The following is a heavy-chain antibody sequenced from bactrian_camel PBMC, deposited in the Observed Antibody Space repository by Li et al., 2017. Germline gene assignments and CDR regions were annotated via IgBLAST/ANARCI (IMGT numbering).Heavy chain of an antibody. J-gene: IGHJ4*01. CDR2: IYRDGPTT. V-gene: IGHV3S6*01. Sequence: HVQLVESGGGSVQAGGSLRLSCVVSGYTSSSRCLAWFRQAPGKEREAVAAIYRDGPTTYYHDSVQGRFIISQDYAKTWLYLQMDSLKPEDTAMYYCAAGSVRYGSSWCSSADGYNYWGRGTQVTVS. CDR3: AAGSVRYGSSWCSSADGYNY. CDR1: GYTSSSRC. D-gene: IGHD6*01.